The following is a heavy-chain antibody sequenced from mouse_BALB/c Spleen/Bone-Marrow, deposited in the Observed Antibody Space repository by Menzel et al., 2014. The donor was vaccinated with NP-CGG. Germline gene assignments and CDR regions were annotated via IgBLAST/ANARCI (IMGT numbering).Heavy chain of an antibody. D-gene: IGHD2-4*01. V-gene: IGHV1-28*01. CDR1: GYSFTSYY. Sequence: EVQLQQSGPELMKPGASVKISCKASGYSFTSYYIHWVKQNHGKSLEWIGYIDPFNGVTIYNQKFKGKAALTADKSSXTAYMHLSSLTSEYSAVYYCARRVITTGPGFAYWGQGTLVTVSA. CDR2: IDPFNGVT. J-gene: IGHJ3*01. CDR3: ARRVITTGPGFAY.